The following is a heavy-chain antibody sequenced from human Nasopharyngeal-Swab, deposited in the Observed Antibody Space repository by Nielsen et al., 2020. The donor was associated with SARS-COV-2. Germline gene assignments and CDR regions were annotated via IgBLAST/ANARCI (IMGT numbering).Heavy chain of an antibody. D-gene: IGHD3-22*01. CDR1: AYTFISYY. Sequence: ASVQVSCKASAYTFISYYMHWLRQAPGQGLEWMGIINPSGGSTSYAQKFQGRVTMTRDTSTSTVYMELSSLRSEDTAVYYCARELVVVIKNDYYYYYGMDVWGQGTTVTVSS. CDR2: INPSGGST. J-gene: IGHJ6*02. CDR3: ARELVVVIKNDYYYYYGMDV. V-gene: IGHV1-46*01.